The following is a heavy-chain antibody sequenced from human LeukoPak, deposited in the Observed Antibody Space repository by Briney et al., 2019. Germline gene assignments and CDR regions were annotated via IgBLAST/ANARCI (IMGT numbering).Heavy chain of an antibody. J-gene: IGHJ1*01. CDR3: ARNGQQVRYFQH. V-gene: IGHV1-69*05. CDR2: ITPIFGTA. CDR1: GGTFSSYA. Sequence: SVKVSCKASGGTFSSYAISWVRQAPGQGLEWMGGITPIFGTANYAQKFQGRVTITTDESTSTAYMELSSLRSEDTAVYFCARNGQQVRYFQHWGQGTLVTVSS. D-gene: IGHD6-13*01.